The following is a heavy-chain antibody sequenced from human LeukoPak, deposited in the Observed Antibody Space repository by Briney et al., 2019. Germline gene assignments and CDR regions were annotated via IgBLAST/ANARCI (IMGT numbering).Heavy chain of an antibody. CDR2: ISGSGART. CDR1: GFTFSNSA. J-gene: IGHJ4*02. Sequence: GGSLRLSCAASGFTFSNSAMSWVRQAPGKGLEWVSAISGSGARTYYADSVKGRFTISRDNSKNTVYLQVNSLRAEDTAVFYCAKDRAWLQFWSWGQGTLVTVSS. CDR3: AKDRAWLQFWS. D-gene: IGHD5-18*01. V-gene: IGHV3-23*01.